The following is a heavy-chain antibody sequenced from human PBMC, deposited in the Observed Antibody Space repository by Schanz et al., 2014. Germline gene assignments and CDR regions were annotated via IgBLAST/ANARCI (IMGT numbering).Heavy chain of an antibody. Sequence: QVQLQESGPGLVKPSETLSLTCTVSGDSIGTYQWSWIRQPPGKGLEWIGYVYHSGVTTYKSSLKSEFSKTFDTIKNQFSQKLTSGTAADTAVYYCARSTYDFWSAFDYWGQGILVAVSS. V-gene: IGHV4-59*08. D-gene: IGHD3-3*01. J-gene: IGHJ4*02. CDR3: ARSTYDFWSAFDY. CDR2: VYHSGVT. CDR1: GDSIGTYQ.